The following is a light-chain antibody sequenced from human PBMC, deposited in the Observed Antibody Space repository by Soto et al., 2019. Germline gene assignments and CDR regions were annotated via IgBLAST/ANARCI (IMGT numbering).Light chain of an antibody. J-gene: IGKJ1*01. CDR2: GAS. V-gene: IGKV3-20*01. CDR1: QSVSSSY. CDR3: QQYGSSPWT. Sequence: EIVLTQSPGTLSLSPGERATLSCRASQSVSSSYLARYPQKPGQAPRLPIYGASSRATGIPDRFSGSGSGTDFTLTISRLEPEDFAVYYCQQYGSSPWTFGQGTKVEIK.